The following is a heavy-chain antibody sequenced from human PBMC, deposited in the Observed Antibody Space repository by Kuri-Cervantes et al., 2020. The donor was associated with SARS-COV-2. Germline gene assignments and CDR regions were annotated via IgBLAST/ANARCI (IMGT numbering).Heavy chain of an antibody. CDR1: GESIRSSSHH. CDR3: ARVQPLTIFGVVIIDAFDI. CDR2: SDYSATT. J-gene: IGHJ3*02. Sequence: GSLRLSCTVSGESIRSSSHHWVWIRQSPGKRLEWIGSSDYSATTYYNPSLKTRVTMSVDSSKNQFSLKLNSVTAADTAVYYCARVQPLTIFGVVIIDAFDIWGQGTMVTVSS. D-gene: IGHD3-3*01. V-gene: IGHV4-39*02.